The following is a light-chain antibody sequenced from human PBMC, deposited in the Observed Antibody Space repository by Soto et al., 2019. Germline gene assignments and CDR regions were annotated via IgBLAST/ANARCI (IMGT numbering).Light chain of an antibody. CDR1: QHISNS. CDR2: GAS. Sequence: DIQMTQSPSSLSASVGDRVTITCQASQHISNSLNWYQQKPGNAPKLLIFGASHLETGVPSRFSGSGSGTEFTLTISSLQPDDFATYYCQQYNSYPWTFGQGTKVEIK. J-gene: IGKJ1*01. CDR3: QQYNSYPWT. V-gene: IGKV1-33*01.